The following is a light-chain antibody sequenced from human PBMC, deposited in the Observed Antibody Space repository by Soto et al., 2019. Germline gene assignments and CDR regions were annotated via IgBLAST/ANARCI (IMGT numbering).Light chain of an antibody. J-gene: IGKJ2*01. CDR2: KTS. CDR3: QEYKTGPGYN. Sequence: IQMTQSPSSLSASVGDRVTITCRASQGIRNDLGWYQQKPGKAPELLIYKTSTLERGVPSRFSGSGSGTEFTLTISSLQPDDFATYYCQEYKTGPGYNFGQGTRLEIK. CDR1: QGIRND. V-gene: IGKV1-6*01.